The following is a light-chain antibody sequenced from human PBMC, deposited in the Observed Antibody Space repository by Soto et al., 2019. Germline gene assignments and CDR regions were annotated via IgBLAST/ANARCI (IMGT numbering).Light chain of an antibody. V-gene: IGLV4-69*01. CDR1: SGHSSYA. CDR2: LDSDGSH. Sequence: QPVLTQSPSASASLGASVNLTCTLTSGHSSYAIEWHQQQPEKGPRYLMKLDSDGSHTKGDGIPDRFSGSSSGAERYLTISSLQSEDEADYYCQTWGTGIHLVFGGGTKLTVL. CDR3: QTWGTGIHLV. J-gene: IGLJ2*01.